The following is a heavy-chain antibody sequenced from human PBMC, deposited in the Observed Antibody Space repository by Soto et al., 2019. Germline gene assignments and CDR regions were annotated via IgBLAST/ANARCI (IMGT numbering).Heavy chain of an antibody. CDR1: GFSFSSYG. D-gene: IGHD1-26*01. V-gene: IGHV3-30*18. CDR2: ISYDGSNK. CDR3: AKVDSGIVGATIVSDY. J-gene: IGHJ4*02. Sequence: QVQLVESGGGVVQPGRSLRLSCAASGFSFSSYGMDWVRQAPGKGLEWVAVISYDGSNKYYADSVKGRFTISRDNSKKMRELELNSLRTEATAVYYCAKVDSGIVGATIVSDYWGQGALVTVSS.